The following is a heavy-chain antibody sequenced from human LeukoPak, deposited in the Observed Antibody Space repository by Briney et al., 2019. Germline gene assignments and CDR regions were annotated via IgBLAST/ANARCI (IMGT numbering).Heavy chain of an antibody. CDR3: AREAAFAFDI. J-gene: IGHJ3*02. CDR2: TYDRSKWYN. V-gene: IGHV6-1*01. CDR1: GDSVSSNSAA. Sequence: SQTLSLACAISGDSVSSNSAAWNWIRQSPSSGLEWLGRTYDRSKWYNDYAVSVKSRIAINPDTSKNQFSLQLNSVTPEDTAVYYCAREAAFAFDIWGQGTMVTVSS.